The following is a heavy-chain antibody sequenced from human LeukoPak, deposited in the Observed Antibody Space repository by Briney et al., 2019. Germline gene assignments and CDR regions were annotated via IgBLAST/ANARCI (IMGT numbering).Heavy chain of an antibody. CDR1: GFTFADYA. D-gene: IGHD5-18*01. CDR3: ARVGDTVKFDP. Sequence: GRSLRLSCAASGFTFADYAMHWVRQVPGKGLEWVSGITWNSGSIGYADSVKGRFTISRDNSKNTLYLQMNSLRAEDTAVYYCARVGDTVKFDPWGQGTLVTVSS. V-gene: IGHV3-9*01. J-gene: IGHJ5*02. CDR2: ITWNSGSI.